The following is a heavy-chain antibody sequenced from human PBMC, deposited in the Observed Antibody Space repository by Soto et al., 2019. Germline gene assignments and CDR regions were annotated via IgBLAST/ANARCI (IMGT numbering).Heavy chain of an antibody. J-gene: IGHJ2*01. CDR3: ARDPVAGTGWYVDL. CDR1: GHTFRNYI. D-gene: IGHD6-19*01. CDR2: INAGDGNT. V-gene: IGHV1-3*01. Sequence: QVQLVQSGAEVKKPGASVKVSCKASGHTFRNYIMHWIRQAPGQSLEWMGRINAGDGNTKYSQNFQGIVTITRDTSSSTVYMELSSLRSEDTAVYYCARDPVAGTGWYVDLWGRGTLVTVSS.